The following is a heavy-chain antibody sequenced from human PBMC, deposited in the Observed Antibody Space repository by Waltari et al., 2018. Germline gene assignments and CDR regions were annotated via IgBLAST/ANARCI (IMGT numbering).Heavy chain of an antibody. CDR3: ARDGSTIPRDNWFDP. CDR2: IYYSGST. CDR1: GGSISSGDSY. V-gene: IGHV4-30-4*08. Sequence: QVQLQESGPGLVKPSQTLSLTCTVSGGSISSGDSYLSWIRQPPGKGLEWIGYIYYSGSTYYNPSLKSRVTISVDTSKNQFSRKLSSVTAADTAVYYCARDGSTIPRDNWFDPWGQGTLVTVSS. D-gene: IGHD2-21*01. J-gene: IGHJ5*02.